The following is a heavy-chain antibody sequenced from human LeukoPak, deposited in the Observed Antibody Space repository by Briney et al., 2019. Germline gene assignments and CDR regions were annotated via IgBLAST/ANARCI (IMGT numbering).Heavy chain of an antibody. D-gene: IGHD5-12*01. J-gene: IGHJ6*02. Sequence: ASVKVSCKATGYTFSNYGIAWVRQAPGQGLEWMGIINPSGGSTSYAQKFQGRVTMTRDTSTSTVYMELSSLRSEDTAVYYCARDLRGYSYYYGMDVWGQGTTVTVSS. CDR3: ARDLRGYSYYYGMDV. CDR2: INPSGGST. CDR1: GYTFSNYG. V-gene: IGHV1-46*01.